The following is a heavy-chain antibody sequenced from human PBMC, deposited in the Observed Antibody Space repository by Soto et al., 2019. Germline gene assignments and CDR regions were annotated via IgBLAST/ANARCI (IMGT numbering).Heavy chain of an antibody. J-gene: IGHJ5*02. Sequence: GGSLRLSCAASGFTFSSYAMSWVRQAPGKGLEWVSAISGSGGSTYYADSVKGRFTISRDNSKNTLYLQMNSLRAEDTAVYYCSLQATDAIFVFRRFDPWGQGNLVTVSS. CDR3: SLQATDAIFVFRRFDP. CDR2: ISGSGGST. D-gene: IGHD2-2*01. CDR1: GFTFSSYA. V-gene: IGHV3-23*01.